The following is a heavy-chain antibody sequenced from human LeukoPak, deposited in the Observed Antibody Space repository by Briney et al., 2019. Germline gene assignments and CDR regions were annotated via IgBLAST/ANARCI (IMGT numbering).Heavy chain of an antibody. CDR1: VFPFSTYT. V-gene: IGHV3-21*04. Sequence: PGGSLRPSCAASVFPFSTYTMNWVRQAPGKGLEWVSSLSSSSSYIYYADSVKGRFTISRDNAKNSLYLQMNSLRADDAAVYYCAKGPERRGFCSGSACYSDCWGQGTLVTVSS. CDR3: AKGPERRGFCSGSACYSDC. D-gene: IGHD2-8*02. J-gene: IGHJ4*02. CDR2: LSSSSSYI.